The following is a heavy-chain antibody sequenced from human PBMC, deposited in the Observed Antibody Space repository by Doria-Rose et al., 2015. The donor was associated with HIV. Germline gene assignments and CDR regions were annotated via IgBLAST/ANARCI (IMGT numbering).Heavy chain of an antibody. CDR2: IFSDDER. V-gene: IGHV2-26*01. D-gene: IGHD6-13*01. J-gene: IGHJ4*02. Sequence: QVTLKESGPVLVKPTETLTLTCTVSGVSLSSPGMGVSWIRQPPGKALEWLANIFSDDERSYKTSLKSRLTISGVTSKSQVVLTMTDMDPVDTATYYCARIKSSRWYHKYYFDFWGQGTLVIVSA. CDR1: GVSLSSPGMG. CDR3: ARIKSSRWYHKYYFDF.